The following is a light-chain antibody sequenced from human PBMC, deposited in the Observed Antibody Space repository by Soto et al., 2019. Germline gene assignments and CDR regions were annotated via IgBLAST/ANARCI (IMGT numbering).Light chain of an antibody. J-gene: IGLJ2*01. CDR3: TSYSSGSTHVI. V-gene: IGLV2-14*03. CDR2: DVN. Sequence: QSVLTQPASVSGSPGQSITLSCTGTSSDIGDYDYVSWYQRHPGKAPKLIIYDVNHRPSGVSDRFSGSKSGNTASLTISGLQAEDEADYYCTSYSSGSTHVIFGGGTKLTVL. CDR1: SSDIGDYDY.